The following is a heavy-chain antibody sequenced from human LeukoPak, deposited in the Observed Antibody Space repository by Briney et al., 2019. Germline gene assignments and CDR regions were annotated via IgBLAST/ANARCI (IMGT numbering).Heavy chain of an antibody. D-gene: IGHD2-2*02. V-gene: IGHV4-59*08. J-gene: IGHJ6*02. CDR1: GGSISSYY. CDR2: IYYSTST. Sequence: SETLSLTCTVSGGSISSYYWSWIRQPPGKGLEWIATIYYSTSTQYNPSLKSRVTMSVDTSKNQFSLKLSSMTAADTAVYYCARHQCSGTRCYNFYFYGMDVWGQGTTVTVSS. CDR3: ARHQCSGTRCYNFYFYGMDV.